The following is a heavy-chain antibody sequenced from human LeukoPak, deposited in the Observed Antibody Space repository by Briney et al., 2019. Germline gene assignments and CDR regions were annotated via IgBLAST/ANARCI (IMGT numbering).Heavy chain of an antibody. Sequence: SETLSLTCAVYGGSFSGYYWSWIRQPPGKGLEWIGEINHSGSTNYNPSLKSRVTISVDTSKNQFSLKLSSVTAADTAVYYCARANPRGNIVVVPAAIRRSYYFDYWGQGTLVTVSS. CDR3: ARANPRGNIVVVPAAIRRSYYFDY. J-gene: IGHJ4*02. CDR2: INHSGST. D-gene: IGHD2-2*02. CDR1: GGSFSGYY. V-gene: IGHV4-34*01.